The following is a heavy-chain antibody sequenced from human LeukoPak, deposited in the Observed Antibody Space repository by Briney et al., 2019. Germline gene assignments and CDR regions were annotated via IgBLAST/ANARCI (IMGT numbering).Heavy chain of an antibody. CDR1: GGSISSYY. CDR3: AKGYFEDYFDY. V-gene: IGHV4-4*09. D-gene: IGHD3-22*01. J-gene: IGHJ4*02. Sequence: SETLSLTCTVSGGSISSYYWSWIRQPPGKGLEWIGYIYTSGSTNYNPSLKSRVTISVDTSKNQFSLKLSSVTAADTAVYYCAKGYFEDYFDYWGQGTLVTVSS. CDR2: IYTSGST.